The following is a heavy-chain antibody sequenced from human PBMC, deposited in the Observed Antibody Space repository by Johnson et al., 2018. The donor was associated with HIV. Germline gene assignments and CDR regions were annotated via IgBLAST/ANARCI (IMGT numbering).Heavy chain of an antibody. D-gene: IGHD1-26*01. V-gene: IGHV3-66*02. CDR3: ARDGGSTRGDAFDI. CDR1: GFTFSSYW. CDR2: IYSGGST. Sequence: VQLVESGGGLVQPGGSLRLSCAASGFTFSSYWMHWVRQAPGKGLVWVSVIYSGGSTYYADSVRGRFTISRDNSKNTLYLQMNSLRAEDTAVYYCARDGGSTRGDAFDIWGQGTMVTVSS. J-gene: IGHJ3*02.